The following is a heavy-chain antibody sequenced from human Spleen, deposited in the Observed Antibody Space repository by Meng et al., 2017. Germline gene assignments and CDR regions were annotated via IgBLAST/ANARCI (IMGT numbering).Heavy chain of an antibody. CDR3: ARRHNWGWVPIDY. V-gene: IGHV4-34*01. CDR2: INHSGST. Sequence: QVQLQQWGAGLLKPSETLSLTCAVYGGSFSGYYWSWIRQPPGKGLEWIGEINHSGSTNYNPSPKSRVTISVDTSKNQFSLKLSSVTAADTAVYYCARRHNWGWVPIDYWGQGTLVTVSS. D-gene: IGHD7-27*01. CDR1: GGSFSGYY. J-gene: IGHJ4*02.